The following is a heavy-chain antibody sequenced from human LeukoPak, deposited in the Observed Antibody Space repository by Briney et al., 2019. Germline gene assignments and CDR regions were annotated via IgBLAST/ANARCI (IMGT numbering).Heavy chain of an antibody. CDR3: AKDLTFVPTNWFDP. CDR2: IRYDGSNK. V-gene: IGHV3-30*02. D-gene: IGHD3-9*01. CDR1: GFTFSSYG. Sequence: GGSLRLSCAASGFTFSSYGMHWVRRAPGKGLEWVAFIRYDGSNKYYADSAKGRFTISRDNSKNTLYLQMNSLRAEDTAVYYCAKDLTFVPTNWFDPWGQGTLVTVSS. J-gene: IGHJ5*02.